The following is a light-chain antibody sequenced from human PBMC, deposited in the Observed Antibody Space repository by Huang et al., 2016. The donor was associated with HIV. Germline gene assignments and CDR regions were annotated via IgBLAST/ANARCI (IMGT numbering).Light chain of an antibody. J-gene: IGKJ4*01. CDR3: QQYNNWPPLLT. V-gene: IGKV3-15*01. CDR2: GAS. CDR1: QRIIHN. Sequence: EIVLTQSPATLSLSPGERAALSCRATQRIIHNLAWYQQKAGQSPRLRIYGASTRATGIPARFRGSGSGTDFTLTISSLQSEDFAVYYCQQYNNWPPLLTFGGGTKVEIK.